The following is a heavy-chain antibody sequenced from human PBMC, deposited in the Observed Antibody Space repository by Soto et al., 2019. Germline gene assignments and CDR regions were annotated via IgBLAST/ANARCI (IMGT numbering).Heavy chain of an antibody. CDR2: ISAYNGNT. J-gene: IGHJ6*02. V-gene: IGHV1-18*01. D-gene: IGHD6-6*01. CDR1: GYTFTSYG. CDR3: ARDHEQLGPHYYYYYGMDV. Sequence: ASVKVSCKASGYTFTSYGISWVRQAPGQGLEWMGWISAYNGNTNYAQKLQGRVTMTTDTSTSTAYMELRSLRSDDTAVYYCARDHEQLGPHYYYYYGMDVWGQGTTVTVSS.